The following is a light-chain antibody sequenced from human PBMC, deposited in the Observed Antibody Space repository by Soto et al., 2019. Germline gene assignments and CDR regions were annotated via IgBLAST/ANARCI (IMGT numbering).Light chain of an antibody. CDR1: SSDVGSYNL. CDR2: EGS. J-gene: IGLJ1*01. CDR3: CSYAGSSTSVPYV. V-gene: IGLV2-23*01. Sequence: QPVLTQPASVSGSPGQSITISCTGTSSDVGSYNLVSWYQQHPGKAPKLMIYEGSKRPSGVSNRFSGSKSGNTASLTISGLQAEDEADYYCCSYAGSSTSVPYVFGTGTKLTVL.